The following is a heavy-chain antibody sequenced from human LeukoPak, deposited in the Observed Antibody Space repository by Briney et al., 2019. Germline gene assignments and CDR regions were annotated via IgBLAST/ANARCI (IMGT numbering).Heavy chain of an antibody. CDR1: GYTFTSYG. D-gene: IGHD5-12*01. V-gene: IGHV1-18*01. CDR2: ISAYNGNT. J-gene: IGHJ6*03. Sequence: GASVKVSCKASGYTFTSYGISWVRQAPGQGLEWMGWISAYNGNTNYAQKLQGRVTMTTDTSTSTAYMELRSLGSDDTAVYYCAREYSGYETYYYYYYMDVWGKGTTVAISS. CDR3: AREYSGYETYYYYYYMDV.